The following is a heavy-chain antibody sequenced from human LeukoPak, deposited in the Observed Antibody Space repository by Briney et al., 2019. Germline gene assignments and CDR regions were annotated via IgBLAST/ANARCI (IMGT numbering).Heavy chain of an antibody. CDR1: GGSLSGYF. V-gene: IGHV4-59*01. Sequence: PSETLSLTCTVSGGSLSGYFWSWIRQPPGRGLEWIGYIYYSGSTNYNPSLESRVTISLDMSKNQFSLKLSSVTAADTAVYYCARGRRDGSYYFDYWGQGTLVTVSS. J-gene: IGHJ4*02. CDR3: ARGRRDGSYYFDY. CDR2: IYYSGST.